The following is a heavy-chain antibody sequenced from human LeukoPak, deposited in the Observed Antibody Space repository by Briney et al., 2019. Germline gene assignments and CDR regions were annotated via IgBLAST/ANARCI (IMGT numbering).Heavy chain of an antibody. CDR1: GASINSHY. J-gene: IGHJ4*02. CDR2: IYISGST. Sequence: ADTLSLTCTVSGASINSHYWSWIRQPAGKGLEWIGRIYISGSTNDYSSLQCRVTMSVDTSKNPFSLKLSSVTAADTAVYYCARALNPLPGTYYFDYWGQGTLVTVSS. V-gene: IGHV4-4*07. D-gene: IGHD2-15*01. CDR3: ARALNPLPGTYYFDY.